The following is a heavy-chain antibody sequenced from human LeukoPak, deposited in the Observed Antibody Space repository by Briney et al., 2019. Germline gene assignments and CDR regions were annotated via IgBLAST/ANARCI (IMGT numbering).Heavy chain of an antibody. D-gene: IGHD5-18*01. V-gene: IGHV1-2*02. CDR2: INPNTGGT. CDR3: ARSDTAMVSVDY. J-gene: IGHJ4*02. Sequence: GASVKVSCKASGYTFTGYYMHWVRQAPGQGLEWMGWINPNTGGTNYAQKFQGRVTMTRDTSISTAYMDLSRLRSDDTAVYYCARSDTAMVSVDYWGQGTLVTVSS. CDR1: GYTFTGYY.